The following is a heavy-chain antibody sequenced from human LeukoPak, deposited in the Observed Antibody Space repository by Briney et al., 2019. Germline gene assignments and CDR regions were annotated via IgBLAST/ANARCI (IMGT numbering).Heavy chain of an antibody. CDR1: GFTFSSYS. CDR3: ARVGRLGGSYPFDY. CDR2: ISSSSSYI. J-gene: IGHJ4*02. D-gene: IGHD1-26*01. V-gene: IGHV3-21*04. Sequence: GGSLRLSCAASGFTFSSYSMNWVRQAPGKGLEWVSSISSSSSYIYYADSAKGRFTISRDNAKNSLYLQMNSLRAEDTAVYYCARVGRLGGSYPFDYWGQGTLVTVSS.